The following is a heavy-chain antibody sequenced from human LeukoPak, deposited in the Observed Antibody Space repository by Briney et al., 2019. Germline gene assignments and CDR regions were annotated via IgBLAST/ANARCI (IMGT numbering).Heavy chain of an antibody. CDR1: GVTVSNDY. J-gene: IGHJ3*02. CDR3: ARDGVPNYGGNSFAFDI. CDR2: IYSGGST. V-gene: IGHV3-66*01. D-gene: IGHD4-23*01. Sequence: GGSLRLSCAASGVTVSNDYMSWVRQAPGKGLEWVSVIYSGGSTYYTDSVKGRFAISRDNFKNTLYLQMNSLRAEDTAVYYCARDGVPNYGGNSFAFDIWGQGTMVTVSS.